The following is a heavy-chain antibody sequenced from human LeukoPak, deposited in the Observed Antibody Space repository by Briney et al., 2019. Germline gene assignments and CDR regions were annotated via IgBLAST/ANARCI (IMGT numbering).Heavy chain of an antibody. Sequence: GGSLRLSCAASGFTFSSYWMSWVRQAPGKGLEWVANIKQDGSEKYYVDSVKGRFTISRDNAKNSLYLQMNSLRAEDTALYYCARDVDTAMVTEDYFDYWGQGTLVTVSS. D-gene: IGHD5-18*01. V-gene: IGHV3-7*03. CDR1: GFTFSSYW. CDR3: ARDVDTAMVTEDYFDY. J-gene: IGHJ4*02. CDR2: IKQDGSEK.